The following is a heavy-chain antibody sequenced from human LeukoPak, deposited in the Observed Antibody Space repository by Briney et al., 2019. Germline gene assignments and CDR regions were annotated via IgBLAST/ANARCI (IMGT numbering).Heavy chain of an antibody. J-gene: IGHJ4*02. V-gene: IGHV4-59*01. CDR3: ARVRPYPYDSSGYYYFDY. Sequence: SQTLSLTRPVAGGSISSYYWGWIRHPPRKGLGWVWSIYYSGSTNYNPSLKSRVTISVDTSKNQFSLKLSSVTAADTAVYYCARVRPYPYDSSGYYYFDYWGQGTLVTVSS. D-gene: IGHD3-22*01. CDR2: IYYSGST. CDR1: GGSISSYY.